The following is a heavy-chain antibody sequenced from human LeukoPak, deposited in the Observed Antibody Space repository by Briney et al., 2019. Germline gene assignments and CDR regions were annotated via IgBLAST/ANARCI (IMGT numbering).Heavy chain of an antibody. CDR3: ARDWGNIAAAGTAWFDP. D-gene: IGHD6-13*01. J-gene: IGHJ5*02. CDR2: ISAYNGNA. V-gene: IGHV1-18*01. Sequence: ASVRVSCKASGYTFTSYGISWVRQAPGQGLEWMGWISAYNGNATYAQKPQGRVTLTTETSPRTACLQLRSLRPPHTPLSSSARDWGNIAAAGTAWFDPWGQGTLVTVSS. CDR1: GYTFTSYG.